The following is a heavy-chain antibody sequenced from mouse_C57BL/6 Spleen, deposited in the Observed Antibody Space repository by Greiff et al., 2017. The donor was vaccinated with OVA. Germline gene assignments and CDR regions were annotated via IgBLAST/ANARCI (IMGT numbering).Heavy chain of an antibody. Sequence: QVQLQQPGAELVKPGASVKLSCKASGYTFTSYWMHWVKQRPGQGLEWIGMIHPNSGSTNYNEKFKSKATLTVDKSSSTAYMQLSSLTSEDSAVYYCARNYDYGSGFDVWGTGTTVTVSS. CDR3: ARNYDYGSGFDV. D-gene: IGHD2-4*01. V-gene: IGHV1-64*01. J-gene: IGHJ1*03. CDR2: IHPNSGST. CDR1: GYTFTSYW.